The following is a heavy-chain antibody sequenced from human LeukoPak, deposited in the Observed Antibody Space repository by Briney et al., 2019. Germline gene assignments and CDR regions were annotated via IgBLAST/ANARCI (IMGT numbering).Heavy chain of an antibody. V-gene: IGHV3-30*18. CDR3: AKDRETTASGTFDY. Sequence: PGGSLRLSRTASGFTLSSFGMHWVRQAPGKGLEWVAVISDDGRNKNCADSVKGRFTISRDNSNNTLYLQMNSLRAEDTGVYYCAKDRETTASGTFDYWGQGTLVTVSS. CDR2: ISDDGRNK. CDR1: GFTLSSFG. D-gene: IGHD6-13*01. J-gene: IGHJ4*02.